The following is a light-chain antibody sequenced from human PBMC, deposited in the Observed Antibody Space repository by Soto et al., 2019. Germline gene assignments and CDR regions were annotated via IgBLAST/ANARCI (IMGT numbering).Light chain of an antibody. Sequence: QSVLTQPPSASGTPGQRVTLSCSGSSSNIGSNTVNWYQQLPGTAPTLLIYSNNQRPSGVPDRFSGSKSGTSASLAVNGLQSEDEADYYCAAWDDSLNGPLFGGGTKVTVL. CDR3: AAWDDSLNGPL. J-gene: IGLJ3*02. CDR1: SSNIGSNT. CDR2: SNN. V-gene: IGLV1-44*01.